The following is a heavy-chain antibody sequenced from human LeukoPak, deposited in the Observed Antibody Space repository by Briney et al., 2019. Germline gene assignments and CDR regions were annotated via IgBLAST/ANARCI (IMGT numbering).Heavy chain of an antibody. V-gene: IGHV3-9*01. D-gene: IGHD3-16*01. CDR2: ISWNSGSI. CDR1: GFTFDDYA. Sequence: GRSLRLSCAASGFTFDDYAMHWVRQAPGKGLEWVSGISWNSGSIGYVDSVKGRFTIFRDNARNSLYLQMNSLRAEDTAVYYCASHSYGYNHWGQGTLVIVSS. J-gene: IGHJ5*02. CDR3: ASHSYGYNH.